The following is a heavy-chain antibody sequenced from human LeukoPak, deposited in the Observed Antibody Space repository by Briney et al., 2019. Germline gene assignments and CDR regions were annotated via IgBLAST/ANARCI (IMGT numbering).Heavy chain of an antibody. Sequence: SETLSLTCTVSGGSISSYYWSWIRQPPGKGLEWIGYIYYSGSTNYNPSLKSRVTISVDTSKNQFSLKLSSVTAADTAVYYCARQATGFDYWGQGTLVTVSS. J-gene: IGHJ4*02. V-gene: IGHV4-59*08. D-gene: IGHD1-1*01. CDR2: IYYSGST. CDR3: ARQATGFDY. CDR1: GGSISSYY.